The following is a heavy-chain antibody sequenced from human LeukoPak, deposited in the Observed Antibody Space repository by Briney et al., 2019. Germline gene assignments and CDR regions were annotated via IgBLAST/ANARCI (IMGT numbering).Heavy chain of an antibody. CDR3: ARAYCSGGSCPNWFDP. CDR2: INPSGGST. CDR1: GYTFTSYY. V-gene: IGHV1-46*01. J-gene: IGHJ5*02. Sequence: ASVKVSCKASGYTFTSYYMHWVRQAPGQGLEWMGIINPSGGSTSYAQKFQGRVTMTRDTSTGTVYMELSSLRSEDTAVYYCARAYCSGGSCPNWFDPWGQGTLVTVSS. D-gene: IGHD2-15*01.